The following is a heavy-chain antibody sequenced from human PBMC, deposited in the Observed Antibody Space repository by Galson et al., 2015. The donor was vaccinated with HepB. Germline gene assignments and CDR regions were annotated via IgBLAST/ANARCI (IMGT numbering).Heavy chain of an antibody. CDR1: GYTLTELS. CDR3: ATERGYCSGGSCWGLDY. J-gene: IGHJ4*02. D-gene: IGHD2-15*01. CDR2: FDPEDGET. Sequence: SVKVSCKVSGYTLTELSMHWVRQAPGKGLEWMGGFDPEDGETIYAQKFQGRVIMTEDTSTDTAYMELSSLRSEDTAVYYCATERGYCSGGSCWGLDYWGQGTLVTVSS. V-gene: IGHV1-24*01.